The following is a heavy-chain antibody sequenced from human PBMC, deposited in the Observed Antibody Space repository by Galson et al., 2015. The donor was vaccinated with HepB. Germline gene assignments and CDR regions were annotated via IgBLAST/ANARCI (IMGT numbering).Heavy chain of an antibody. CDR2: IRYDGSNK. V-gene: IGHV3-30*02. Sequence: SLRLSCAASGFTFSSYGMHWVRQAPGKGLEWVAFIRYDGSNKYYADSVKGRFTISRDNSKNTLYLQMNSLRAEDTAVYYCAKDGIAVAGKGYWFDPWGQGTLVTVSS. CDR1: GFTFSSYG. J-gene: IGHJ5*02. D-gene: IGHD6-19*01. CDR3: AKDGIAVAGKGYWFDP.